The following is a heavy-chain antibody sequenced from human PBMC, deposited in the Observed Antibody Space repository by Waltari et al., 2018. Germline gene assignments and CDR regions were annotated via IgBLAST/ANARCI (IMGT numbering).Heavy chain of an antibody. V-gene: IGHV1-69*14. CDR1: GGTFSSYE. J-gene: IGHJ3*01. D-gene: IGHD4-17*01. Sequence: QVHLVQSGAEVKKPGSSVRVSCKASGGTFSSYEFNWVRQAPGQGLEWMGGIIPIFSTPIYEQKFQGRVTITADTSTTTAYMELSSLRFEDTAVYYCARDPKGTTVIYDAFDLWGQGTMVSVSS. CDR3: ARDPKGTTVIYDAFDL. CDR2: IIPIFSTP.